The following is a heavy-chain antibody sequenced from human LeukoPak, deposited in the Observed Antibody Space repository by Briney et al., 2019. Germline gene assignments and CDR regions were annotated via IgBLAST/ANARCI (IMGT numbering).Heavy chain of an antibody. Sequence: GGSLRLSCAASGFTFSSNGMHWVRQAPGKGLEWAAVIWYDGSNKYYADSVKGRFTISRDNSKNTRYLQMNSLRDEDTAVYYCARDRGDGSGTYCDYWGRGTLVTVSS. J-gene: IGHJ4*02. CDR2: IWYDGSNK. V-gene: IGHV3-33*01. CDR1: GFTFSSNG. D-gene: IGHD3-10*01. CDR3: ARDRGDGSGTYCDY.